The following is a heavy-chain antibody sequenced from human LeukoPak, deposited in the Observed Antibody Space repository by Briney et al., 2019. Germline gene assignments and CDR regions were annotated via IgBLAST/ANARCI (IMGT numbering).Heavy chain of an antibody. Sequence: QPGGSLRLSCAGSGFTFSSYALSWIRQAPGKGLEWVSTISGSGRSTFNADSVQGRFTISRDNSKNTLYLQMNSLRAEDTAVYYCARSGINFFGYWGQGALVTVSS. J-gene: IGHJ4*02. CDR3: ARSGINFFGY. D-gene: IGHD1-26*01. CDR2: ISGSGRST. CDR1: GFTFSSYA. V-gene: IGHV3-23*01.